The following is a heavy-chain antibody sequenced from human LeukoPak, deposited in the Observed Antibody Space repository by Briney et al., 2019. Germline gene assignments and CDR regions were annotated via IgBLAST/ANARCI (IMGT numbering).Heavy chain of an antibody. CDR1: GFTVRSNY. Sequence: SGGSLRLSCAASGFTVRSNYMSWVRQAPGKGLEWVSIIYGGGSVFYADSVKGRFTISRDNSKNTLYLQMNSLGGEDTAVYYCARGGSYLSAFDIWGQGTMVTVSS. CDR3: ARGGSYLSAFDI. CDR2: IYGGGSV. J-gene: IGHJ3*02. V-gene: IGHV3-53*01. D-gene: IGHD1-26*01.